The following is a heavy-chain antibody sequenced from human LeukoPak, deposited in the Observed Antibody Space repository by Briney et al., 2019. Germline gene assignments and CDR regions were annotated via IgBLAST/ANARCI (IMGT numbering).Heavy chain of an antibody. Sequence: ASVKDSCMHSRYTFTSYGISWVRPAPGQRLGWMGWIIASNGKTNNAQTLQGRVTMTTDTNTSTAYMELRSMRSDDTAVYYCAREYYYDSSGYNIDYWGQGTLVTVSS. CDR3: AREYYYDSSGYNIDY. CDR1: RYTFTSYG. CDR2: IIASNGKT. J-gene: IGHJ4*02. D-gene: IGHD3-22*01. V-gene: IGHV1-18*01.